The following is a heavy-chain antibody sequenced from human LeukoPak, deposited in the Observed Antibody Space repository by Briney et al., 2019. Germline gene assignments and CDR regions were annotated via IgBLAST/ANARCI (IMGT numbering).Heavy chain of an antibody. CDR1: GFTFSSYG. CDR2: ISYDVGKK. D-gene: IGHD6-13*01. V-gene: IGHV3-30*18. CDR3: AKDIGPIALDAFDI. J-gene: IGHJ3*02. Sequence: GRSLRLSCAASGFTFSSYGMHWVRQAPGKGLEWVAVISYDVGKKYYADSVEGRFTISRDNSKNTLYLQMNSLRAEDTAVYYCAKDIGPIALDAFDIWGQGTMVTVSS.